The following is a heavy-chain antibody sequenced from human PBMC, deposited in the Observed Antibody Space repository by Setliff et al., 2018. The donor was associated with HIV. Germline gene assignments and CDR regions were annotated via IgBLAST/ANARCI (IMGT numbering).Heavy chain of an antibody. J-gene: IGHJ6*03. V-gene: IGHV5-51*01. D-gene: IGHD3-9*01. Sequence: GESLKLSCKDSGYSFPNDWIGWVRQMPGKGLEWVAIIFPGDSETRYSPSFEGQVTISADRSINTVYLQWSSLRASDTAIYYCTRHPLRPGIAGYFYFVDVWGTGTTVTVSS. CDR2: IFPGDSET. CDR3: TRHPLRPGIAGYFYFVDV. CDR1: GYSFPNDW.